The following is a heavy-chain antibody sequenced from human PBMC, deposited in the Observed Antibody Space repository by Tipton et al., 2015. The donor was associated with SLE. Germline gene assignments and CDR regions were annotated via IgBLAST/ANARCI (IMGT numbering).Heavy chain of an antibody. J-gene: IGHJ4*02. D-gene: IGHD3-3*01. CDR2: INHSGST. CDR3: ATLKFFGELGIGRDY. CDR1: GGSFSGYY. Sequence: LRLSCAVYGGSFSGYYWSWIRQPPGKGLEWIGEINHSGSTNYNPSLKSRVTISVDTSKNQFSLKLSSVTAADTAVYYCATLKFFGELGIGRDYWGQGTLVTVSS. V-gene: IGHV4-34*01.